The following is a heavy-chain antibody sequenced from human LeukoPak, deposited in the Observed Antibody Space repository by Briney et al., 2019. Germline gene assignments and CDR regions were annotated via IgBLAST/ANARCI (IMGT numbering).Heavy chain of an antibody. V-gene: IGHV4-59*01. CDR3: ARATHYCSSTSCHPSPFDY. J-gene: IGHJ4*02. CDR2: IYYSGST. Sequence: SETLSLTCTVSGGSISSYYWSWIRQPPGKGLEWIGYIYYSGSTNYNPSLKSRVTISVDTSKNQFSLKLSSVTAADTAVYYCARATHYCSSTSCHPSPFDYWGQGTLVTVSS. D-gene: IGHD2-2*01. CDR1: GGSISSYY.